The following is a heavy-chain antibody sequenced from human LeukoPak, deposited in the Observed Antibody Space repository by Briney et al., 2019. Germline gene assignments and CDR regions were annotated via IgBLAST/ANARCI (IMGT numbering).Heavy chain of an antibody. CDR1: GYTLTELS. J-gene: IGHJ4*02. CDR2: FNPEDGET. CDR3: ARAVLRYFDY. D-gene: IGHD3-9*01. V-gene: IGHV1-24*01. Sequence: ASVKVSCKVSGYTLTELSMHWVRQAPGKGLEWMGGFNPEDGETIYAQKFQGRVTMTRDTSTSTVYMELSSLRSEDTAVYYCARAVLRYFDYWGQGTLVTVSS.